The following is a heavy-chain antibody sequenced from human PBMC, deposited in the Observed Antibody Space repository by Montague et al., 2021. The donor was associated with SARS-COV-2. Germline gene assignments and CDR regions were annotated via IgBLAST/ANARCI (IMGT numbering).Heavy chain of an antibody. J-gene: IGHJ3*02. CDR2: IDWDDDK. CDR3: ARIPPDSSGYYYYGADAFDI. V-gene: IGHV2-70*01. D-gene: IGHD3-22*01. Sequence: PALVKPTQTLTLTCTFSGFSLSTSGMCVSWIRQPPGKALEWLALIDWDDDKYYSTSLKTRLTISKDTSKNQVVLTMTNMDPVDAATYYCARIPPDSSGYYYYGADAFDIWGQGTMVTVSS. CDR1: GFSLSTSGMC.